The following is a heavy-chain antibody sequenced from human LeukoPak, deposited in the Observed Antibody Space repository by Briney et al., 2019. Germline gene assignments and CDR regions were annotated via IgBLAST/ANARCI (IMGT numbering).Heavy chain of an antibody. CDR3: AKAPYGDYYYYFDY. Sequence: GGSLRLSCAASGFTFSSYAMSWVRQAPGKGPEWVSAISGSGGSTYYADSVKGRFTISRDNSKNTLYLQMNSLRAEDTAVYYCAKAPYGDYYYYFDYWGQGTLVTVSS. V-gene: IGHV3-23*01. D-gene: IGHD4-17*01. CDR2: ISGSGGST. CDR1: GFTFSSYA. J-gene: IGHJ4*02.